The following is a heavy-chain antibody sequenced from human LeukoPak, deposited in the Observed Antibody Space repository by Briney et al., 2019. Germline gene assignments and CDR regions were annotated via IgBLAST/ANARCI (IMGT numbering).Heavy chain of an antibody. CDR1: GVTFSIYA. D-gene: IGHD2-8*02. CDR3: ARVKAAGGYWGSDY. CDR2: IIPIFGTA. Sequence: SVKFSCKASGVTFSIYAISWVRQAPGQGLEWMGGIIPIFGTANYAQKFQGRATITADESTSTAYMELSSLRSEDTAVYYCARVKAAGGYWGSDYWGQGTLVTVSS. J-gene: IGHJ4*02. V-gene: IGHV1-69*13.